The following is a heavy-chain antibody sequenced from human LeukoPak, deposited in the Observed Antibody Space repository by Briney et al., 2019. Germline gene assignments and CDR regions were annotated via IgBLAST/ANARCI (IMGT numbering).Heavy chain of an antibody. Sequence: ASVKVSCKASGYTFTAYYTHWVRQAPGQGLEWMGWINPNSGATNSAQKFQGRVTMTRDTSISTAYMELNKLRSDDTAVYYCARDDGYSYGSYYYYYMDVWGKGTTVTISS. CDR1: GYTFTAYY. CDR2: INPNSGAT. D-gene: IGHD5-18*01. J-gene: IGHJ6*03. V-gene: IGHV1-2*02. CDR3: ARDDGYSYGSYYYYYMDV.